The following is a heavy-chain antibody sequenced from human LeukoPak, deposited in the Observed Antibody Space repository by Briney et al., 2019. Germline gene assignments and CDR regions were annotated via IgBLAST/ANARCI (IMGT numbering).Heavy chain of an antibody. Sequence: GGSLRLSCAASGFTFSSYGMSWVRQAPGKGLEWVSAISGSGGSTYYADSVKGRFTISRDNSKNTLYLQMNSLRAEDTAVYYCAKDPDDILTGWYYFDYWGQGTLVTVSS. CDR2: ISGSGGST. J-gene: IGHJ4*02. V-gene: IGHV3-23*01. CDR3: AKDPDDILTGWYYFDY. D-gene: IGHD3-9*01. CDR1: GFTFSSYG.